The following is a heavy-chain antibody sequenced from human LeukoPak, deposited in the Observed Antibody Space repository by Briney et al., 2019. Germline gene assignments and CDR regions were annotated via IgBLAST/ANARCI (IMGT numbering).Heavy chain of an antibody. CDR1: GFTFSSYS. Sequence: GGSLRLSCAASGFTFSSYSMNWVRQAPGKGLEWVSSISSSSSYIYYADSVKGRFTISRDNAKNSLYLQMNSLRAEDTAVYYCASCNGDYYYYYMDVWGKGTTVTVSS. V-gene: IGHV3-21*01. J-gene: IGHJ6*03. CDR2: ISSSSSYI. CDR3: ASCNGDYYYYYMDV. D-gene: IGHD2/OR15-2a*01.